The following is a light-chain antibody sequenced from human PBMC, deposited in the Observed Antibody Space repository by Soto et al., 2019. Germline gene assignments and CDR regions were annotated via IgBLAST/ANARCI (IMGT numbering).Light chain of an antibody. CDR3: QQYSTYPYA. V-gene: IGKV1-5*03. CDR1: QSTSTW. Sequence: DIQMTQSPSTLSASVGDRVTITCRASQSTSTWLAWYQQRPGKTPKLLISEASKLESGVPSRFSGSGSGTEFTLTISSLQPDDFATYYGQQYSTYPYACGQGTKVEIK. CDR2: EAS. J-gene: IGKJ1*01.